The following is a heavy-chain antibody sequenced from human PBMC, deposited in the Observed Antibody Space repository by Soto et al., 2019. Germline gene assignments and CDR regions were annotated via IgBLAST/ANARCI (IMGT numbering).Heavy chain of an antibody. D-gene: IGHD2-15*01. J-gene: IGHJ6*02. CDR3: TTGSVEGV. V-gene: IGHV3-15*07. CDR1: GFSFSNAW. Sequence: EVQLVESGGGLVKPGGSLRLSCAASGFSFSNAWMNWVRQAPGKGLEWVGRIKRKIEGEKTDYAAPVKGRFTISRDDSKNTLHLPMNSLKGDDTALYYCTTGSVEGVWGQGTTVTVSS. CDR2: IKRKIEGEKT.